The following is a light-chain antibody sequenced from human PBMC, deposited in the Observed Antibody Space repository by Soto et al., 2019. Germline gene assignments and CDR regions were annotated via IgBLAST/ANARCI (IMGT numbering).Light chain of an antibody. CDR1: QSIGRY. Sequence: DIQMTQSPLSLSASVGDRVTITCRASQSIGRYLNWYQQKPGKAPKSLIYAASTLQSGVPSRFSGSGSGTDFILSISSLQTEDFATYYGQQSYSSPRTFGQGTKVEIK. CDR3: QQSYSSPRT. V-gene: IGKV1-39*01. CDR2: AAS. J-gene: IGKJ1*01.